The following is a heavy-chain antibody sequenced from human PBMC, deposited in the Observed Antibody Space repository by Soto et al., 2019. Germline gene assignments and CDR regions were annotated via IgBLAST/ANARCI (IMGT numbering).Heavy chain of an antibody. CDR1: GGLFGSYT. J-gene: IGHJ5*02. D-gene: IGHD2-15*01. CDR2: INPLIGTA. V-gene: IGHV1-69*18. Sequence: QVQLVQSGAAVKKPGSSVKVSCTASGGLFGSYTISWVRQAPGQGLEWMGRINPLIGTANIAQTFQGRVTMTEAGSTNAAYVQLRSLTSEDTAVYYWARTYWSVTACYHGRFDPWGQRTLVTVSS. CDR3: ARTYWSVTACYHGRFDP.